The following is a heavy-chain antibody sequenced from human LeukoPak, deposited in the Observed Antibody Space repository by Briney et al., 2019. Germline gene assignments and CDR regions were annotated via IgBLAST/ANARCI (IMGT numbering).Heavy chain of an antibody. CDR3: AKTVSGSYSYQGGDY. CDR1: GFTFNSYA. CDR2: ISGSGENT. J-gene: IGHJ4*02. V-gene: IGHV3-23*01. Sequence: GGSLTLSCAASGFTFNSYAMSWVRQAPGKGLEWVSAISGSGENTNYADSVKGRFTMPRDNSRNMLYLQMNSLRDEDTAKYYCAKTVSGSYSYQGGDYWGQGTLVTVSS. D-gene: IGHD3-16*02.